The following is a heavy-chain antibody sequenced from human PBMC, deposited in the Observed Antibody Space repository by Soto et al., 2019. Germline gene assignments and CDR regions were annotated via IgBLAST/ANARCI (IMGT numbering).Heavy chain of an antibody. V-gene: IGHV3-23*01. CDR3: AKDLEVRGVILYYYYYGMDV. J-gene: IGHJ6*02. CDR1: GFTFSSYA. CDR2: ISGSGGST. Sequence: SGGSLRLSCAASGFTFSSYAMSWVRQAPGKGLEWVSAISGSGGSTYYADSVKGRFTISRDNSKNTLYLQMNSLRAEDTAVYYCAKDLEVRGVILYYYYYGMDVWGQGTTVTVSS. D-gene: IGHD3-10*01.